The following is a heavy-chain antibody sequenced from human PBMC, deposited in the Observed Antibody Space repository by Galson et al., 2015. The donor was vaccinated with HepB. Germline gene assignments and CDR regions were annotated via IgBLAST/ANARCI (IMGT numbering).Heavy chain of an antibody. CDR3: ARDRTISGYFDS. D-gene: IGHD1-1*01. V-gene: IGHV4-4*07. J-gene: IGHJ4*02. CDR2: TTTSGTT. Sequence: AGKGLEWIGGTTTSGTTKYNPSLKSGVTMSVDTSKNQFSLTLPSVTAADTAVYYCARDRTISGYFDSLGQGTLVTVSS.